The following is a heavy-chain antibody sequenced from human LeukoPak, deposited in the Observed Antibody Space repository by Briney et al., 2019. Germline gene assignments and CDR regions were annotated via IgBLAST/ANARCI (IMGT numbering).Heavy chain of an antibody. V-gene: IGHV3-33*01. Sequence: GRSLRLSCAASGFTFSGSDMHWVRQAPGKGLKWVAVIWHDGSIESYADSVKGRFTVSRDNSKTTLYLQMNSLRAEDTAVYYCARGPLNDYGMGDWGQGTTVTVSS. J-gene: IGHJ6*02. CDR3: ARGPLNDYGMGD. CDR1: GFTFSGSD. CDR2: IWHDGSIE.